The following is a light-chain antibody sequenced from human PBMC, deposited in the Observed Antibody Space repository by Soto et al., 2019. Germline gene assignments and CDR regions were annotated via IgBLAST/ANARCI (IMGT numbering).Light chain of an antibody. CDR1: RSVSSY. CDR2: DAS. J-gene: IGKJ4*01. Sequence: EIVLTQSPATLSLSPGERATLSCRASRSVSSYLAWYQQKPGQAPRLLIYDASNRATGNPARFSGSGSGTDFTLTISSLEPEDFAVYYCQQRSNWPPGTLTFGGGTKVEIK. V-gene: IGKV3-11*01. CDR3: QQRSNWPPGTLT.